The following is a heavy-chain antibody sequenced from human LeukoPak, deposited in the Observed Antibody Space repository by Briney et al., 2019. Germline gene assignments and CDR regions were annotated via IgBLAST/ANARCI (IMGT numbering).Heavy chain of an antibody. J-gene: IGHJ4*02. V-gene: IGHV1-69*04. D-gene: IGHD2-15*01. CDR1: GGTFSSYA. Sequence: SVKVSCKASGGTFSSYAISWVRQAPGQGLEWMGRIIPILGIANYARKFQGRVTITADKSTSTAYMELSSLRSEDTAVYYCARDGCSGGSCYFSYWGQGTLVTVSS. CDR3: ARDGCSGGSCYFSY. CDR2: IIPILGIA.